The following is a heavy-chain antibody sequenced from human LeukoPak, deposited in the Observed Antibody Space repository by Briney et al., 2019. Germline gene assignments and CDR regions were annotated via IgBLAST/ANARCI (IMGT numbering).Heavy chain of an antibody. CDR1: GFAFGSEA. Sequence: GSLRLSCSVSGFAFGSEAMSWVRQSPAGGLEWVASISPGGGTTYYADYVKGRFTISRDNSKNSLFVQMNSLRAEDTAVYFCARLAEFGDILTGYLDYWGQGTLVTVSS. D-gene: IGHD3-9*01. CDR2: ISPGGGTT. CDR3: ARLAEFGDILTGYLDY. J-gene: IGHJ4*02. V-gene: IGHV3-23*01.